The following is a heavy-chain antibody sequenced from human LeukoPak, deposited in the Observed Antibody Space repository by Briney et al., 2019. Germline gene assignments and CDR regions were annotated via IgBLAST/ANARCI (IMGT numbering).Heavy chain of an antibody. Sequence: PPETLSLTCTVSGGSISSYYWGWIRQPPGKGLEWIGYIYYSGSTNYNPSLKSRVTISVDTSKNQFSLKLSSVTAADTAVYYCARVVDIVVVPAAIPVGWFDPWGQGTLVTVSS. CDR2: IYYSGST. CDR1: GGSISSYY. CDR3: ARVVDIVVVPAAIPVGWFDP. V-gene: IGHV4-59*01. D-gene: IGHD2-2*02. J-gene: IGHJ5*02.